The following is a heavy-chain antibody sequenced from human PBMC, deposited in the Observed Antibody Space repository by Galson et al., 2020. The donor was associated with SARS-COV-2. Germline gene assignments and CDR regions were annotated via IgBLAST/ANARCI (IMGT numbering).Heavy chain of an antibody. CDR3: AREGATIWRNYRYTEKTFDI. Sequence: GESLKISCAASGFTFSNYWMTWVRQAPGKGLEWVANIKEDGSEKYYVDSVKGRFTISRDNGKNSLYLQMNSLRAEDTAVYYCAREGATIWRNYRYTEKTFDIWGQGTVVSVSS. V-gene: IGHV3-7*01. CDR1: GFTFSNYW. CDR2: IKEDGSEK. D-gene: IGHD3-16*02. J-gene: IGHJ3*02.